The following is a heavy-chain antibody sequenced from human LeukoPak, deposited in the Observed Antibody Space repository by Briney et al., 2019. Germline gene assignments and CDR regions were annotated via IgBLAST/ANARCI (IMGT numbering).Heavy chain of an antibody. D-gene: IGHD2-8*01. V-gene: IGHV4-59*08. CDR3: ARSDCTSSVYYSFDF. CDR2: FYSGST. J-gene: IGHJ4*02. CDR1: GGSISSYY. Sequence: PSETLSLTWTVSGGSISSYYSGWIRQPPGKRLEWIGYFYSGSTSYNVSLKSRVTISVDTSKNQVSLKLSSVTAADTAVYYCARSDCTSSVYYSFDFWGQGTLVSVSS.